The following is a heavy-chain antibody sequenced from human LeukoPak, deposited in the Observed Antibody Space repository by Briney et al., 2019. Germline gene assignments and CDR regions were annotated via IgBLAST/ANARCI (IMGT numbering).Heavy chain of an antibody. CDR2: NSSSGRT. V-gene: IGHV4-59*01. CDR3: ARARYSDGFGWFDY. J-gene: IGHJ4*01. CDR1: SGSIINYF. D-gene: IGHD5-18*01. Sequence: SETLSLTCTVSSGSIINYFWNWFRQSPGKGLEWIGYNSSSGRTNSNPSLKSRVTISVDMSKSQFSLKLRFVTAADTAVYYCARARYSDGFGWFDYWGQGALVIVSS.